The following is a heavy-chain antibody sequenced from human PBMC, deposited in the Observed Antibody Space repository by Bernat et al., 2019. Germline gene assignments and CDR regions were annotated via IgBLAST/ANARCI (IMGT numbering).Heavy chain of an antibody. CDR2: ISGSGGGT. J-gene: IGHJ4*02. CDR3: AKGGAGVPIDY. D-gene: IGHD3-16*01. Sequence: EVQLLESGGGLVQPVGSLRLSCAASGFTFNSYAMSWVRQAPGKGLEWVSTISGSGGGTYYADSVRGRFTISRDNSKNTLYLQMNSLRAEDTALYYCAKGGAGVPIDYWGQGTLVTVSS. CDR1: GFTFNSYA. V-gene: IGHV3-23*01.